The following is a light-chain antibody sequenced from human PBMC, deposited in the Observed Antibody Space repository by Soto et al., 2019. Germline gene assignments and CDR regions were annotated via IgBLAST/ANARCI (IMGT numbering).Light chain of an antibody. CDR3: SSYTSSSSVV. J-gene: IGLJ2*01. Sequence: HSALTQPASVSGSPGQSITIPCTGTSSDVGGYNYVSWYQQHPGKAPKLMIYDVSNRPSGVSNRFSGSKSGNTASLTISGLQAEDEADYYCSSYTSSSSVVFGGGTKLTVL. V-gene: IGLV2-14*01. CDR1: SSDVGGYNY. CDR2: DVS.